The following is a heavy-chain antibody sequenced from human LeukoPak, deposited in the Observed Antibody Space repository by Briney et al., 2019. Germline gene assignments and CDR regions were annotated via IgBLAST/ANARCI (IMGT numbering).Heavy chain of an antibody. V-gene: IGHV1-24*01. J-gene: IGHJ4*02. Sequence: ASVKVSCKVSGYTLTELSMHWLRQAPGKGLEWMGGFDPEDGETIYAQKFQGRVTMTEDTSTDTAYMELSSLRSEDTAVYYCATDANYYDSSGYYRDWGQGTLVTVSS. CDR3: ATDANYYDSSGYYRD. D-gene: IGHD3-22*01. CDR2: FDPEDGET. CDR1: GYTLTELS.